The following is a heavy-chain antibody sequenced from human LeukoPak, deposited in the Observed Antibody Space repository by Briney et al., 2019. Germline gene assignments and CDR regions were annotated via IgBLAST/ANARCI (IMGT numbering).Heavy chain of an antibody. J-gene: IGHJ4*02. Sequence: SETPTLTCTVSGGSISNYYWTWVRQPPGKGLEWIGFVYYSGSTNYNPSLKSRVTISVDTSNNQFSLKLTSVTAADTAVYYCARAGYSFATGYYFDYWGQGTLVTVSS. CDR1: GGSISNYY. D-gene: IGHD5-12*01. CDR3: ARAGYSFATGYYFDY. V-gene: IGHV4-59*08. CDR2: VYYSGST.